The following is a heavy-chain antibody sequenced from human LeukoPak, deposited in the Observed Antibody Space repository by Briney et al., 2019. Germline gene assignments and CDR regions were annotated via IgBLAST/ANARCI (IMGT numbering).Heavy chain of an antibody. D-gene: IGHD5/OR15-5a*01. CDR2: ISSSGGST. CDR1: GFIFSTYT. CDR3: AKAAVYHDSCPDS. J-gene: IGHJ4*02. Sequence: GGSLRLSCAASGFIFSTYTMNWVRQAPGKGLEWVSSISSSGGSTYYADPVKGRFTISRDNSKNTLYLQVISLRAEDTAVYYCAKAAVYHDSCPDSWGQGTLVTVSS. V-gene: IGHV3-23*01.